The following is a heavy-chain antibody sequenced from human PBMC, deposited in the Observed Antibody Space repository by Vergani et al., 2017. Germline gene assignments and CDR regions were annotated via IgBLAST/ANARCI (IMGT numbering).Heavy chain of an antibody. V-gene: IGHV4-39*01. Sequence: QLQLQESGPGLVKPSETLSLTCIVSGDSINNGNYSWGWIRQPPGKGLEWIGSVYYNGSTYYNPSLKSRVTTSVDASKNQFSLKLTSVTAADTAVYRCVCRANSPPSCFDCWGQGTLVIVSS. D-gene: IGHD1-26*01. J-gene: IGHJ4*02. CDR1: GDSINNGNYS. CDR2: VYYNGST. CDR3: VCRANSPPSCFDC.